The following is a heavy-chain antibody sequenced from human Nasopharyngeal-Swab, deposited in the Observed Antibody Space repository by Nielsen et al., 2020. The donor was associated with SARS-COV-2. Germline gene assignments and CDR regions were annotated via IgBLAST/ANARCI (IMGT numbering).Heavy chain of an antibody. CDR2: ISWNSGSI. CDR3: ASGDSSGYYSDY. D-gene: IGHD3-22*01. J-gene: IGHJ4*02. Sequence: GGSLRLSCAASGFRFDDYAMHWVRQAPGKGLEWVSGISWNSGSIGYADSVKGRFTISRDNAKNSLYLQMNSLRAEDTALYYCASGDSSGYYSDYWGQGTLVTVSS. V-gene: IGHV3-9*01. CDR1: GFRFDDYA.